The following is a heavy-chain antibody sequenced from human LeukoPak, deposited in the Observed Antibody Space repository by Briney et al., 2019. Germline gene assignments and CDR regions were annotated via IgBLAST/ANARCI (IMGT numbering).Heavy chain of an antibody. J-gene: IGHJ6*04. CDR2: IVVGSGNT. Sequence: SVKVSCKASGFNFTSSAVQWVRQARGQRLEWIGWIVVGSGNTNYAQKFQERVTITRDMSTSTAYMELSSLRSEDTAVYYCAAGCSGGSCYSFYYYGMDVWGEGTTVTVSS. V-gene: IGHV1-58*01. D-gene: IGHD2-15*01. CDR1: GFNFTSSA. CDR3: AAGCSGGSCYSFYYYGMDV.